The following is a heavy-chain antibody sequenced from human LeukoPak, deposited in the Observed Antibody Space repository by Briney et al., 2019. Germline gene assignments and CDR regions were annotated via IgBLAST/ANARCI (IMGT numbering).Heavy chain of an antibody. J-gene: IGHJ4*02. Sequence: GGSLRLSCAASGFTFSNYGMHWVRQAPGKGLEWVAVIWYDGSEKYYADSVKGRFTISRDNSRNTLSLQMNSLRAEDTAVYYCARDYTAAAGNYWGQGTLVTVSS. CDR3: ARDYTAAAGNY. V-gene: IGHV3-33*01. CDR2: IWYDGSEK. CDR1: GFTFSNYG. D-gene: IGHD6-13*01.